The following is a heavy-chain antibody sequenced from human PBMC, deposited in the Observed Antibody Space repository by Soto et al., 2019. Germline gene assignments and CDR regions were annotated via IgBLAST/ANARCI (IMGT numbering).Heavy chain of an antibody. V-gene: IGHV4-59*01. CDR3: ARGRITMVRGVMNWFDP. J-gene: IGHJ5*02. Sequence: SETLSLTCTVSGGSISSYYWSWIRQPPGKGLEWIGYIYYSGSANYNPSLKSRVTISVDTSKNQFSLKLSSVTAADTAVYYCARGRITMVRGVMNWFDPWGQGTLVTVSS. CDR2: IYYSGSA. D-gene: IGHD3-10*01. CDR1: GGSISSYY.